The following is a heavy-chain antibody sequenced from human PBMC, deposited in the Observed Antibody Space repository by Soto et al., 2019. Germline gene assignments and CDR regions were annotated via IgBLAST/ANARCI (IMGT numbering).Heavy chain of an antibody. Sequence: QVQLVESGGGVVQPGRSLRLSCAASGFSFRSYAMHWVRQAPGKGLEWVAVMSYDGSDKDYADSVKGRFTISRDNSKNTLYLQMSSLRAVDAAVYDCARARLDTPALEYWGQGTLVTVSS. CDR3: ARARLDTPALEY. CDR2: MSYDGSDK. D-gene: IGHD2-2*01. V-gene: IGHV3-30-3*01. CDR1: GFSFRSYA. J-gene: IGHJ4*02.